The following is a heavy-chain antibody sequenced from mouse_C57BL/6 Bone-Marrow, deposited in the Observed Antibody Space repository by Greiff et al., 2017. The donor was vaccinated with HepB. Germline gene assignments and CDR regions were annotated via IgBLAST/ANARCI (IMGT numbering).Heavy chain of an antibody. CDR1: GFTFSSYA. D-gene: IGHD3-2*02. CDR3: TRERLRVFAY. J-gene: IGHJ3*01. CDR2: ISSGGDYI. V-gene: IGHV5-9-1*02. Sequence: EVKLMESGEGLVKPGGSLKLSCAASGFTFSSYAMSWVRQTPEKRLEWVAYISSGGDYIYYADTVKGRFTFARDNARNTLYLQMSSLKSEDTAMYYCTRERLRVFAYWGQGTLVTVSA.